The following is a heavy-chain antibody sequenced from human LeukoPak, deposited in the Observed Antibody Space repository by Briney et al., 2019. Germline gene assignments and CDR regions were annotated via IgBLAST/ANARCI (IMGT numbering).Heavy chain of an antibody. CDR2: ISSSSSYT. CDR1: GFIFCDYY. V-gene: IGHV3-11*06. Sequence: GGSLRLSCAASGFIFCDYYTSWIRQAPGKGLEWVSYISSSSSYTNYADSVKGRFTISRDTAKNSLYLQLSSLRDDDTAVYYCARDTQNIPMVIYYCSDLDVWGQGTTVTVSS. J-gene: IGHJ6*02. CDR3: ARDTQNIPMVIYYCSDLDV. D-gene: IGHD5-18*01.